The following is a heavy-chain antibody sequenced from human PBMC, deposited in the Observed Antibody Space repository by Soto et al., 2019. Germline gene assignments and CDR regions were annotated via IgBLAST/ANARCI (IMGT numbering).Heavy chain of an antibody. V-gene: IGHV3-33*06. CDR1: GFTFSSYG. D-gene: IGHD6-13*01. Sequence: GGSLRLSCAASGFTFSSYGMHWVRQAPGKGLEWVAVIYYDGSNQYYADSVKGRFTISRDNSKNTLYLQMIGLRAEDTAVYYCAKDYSSSYYGMDVWGQGTTVTVSS. CDR2: IYYDGSNQ. J-gene: IGHJ6*02. CDR3: AKDYSSSYYGMDV.